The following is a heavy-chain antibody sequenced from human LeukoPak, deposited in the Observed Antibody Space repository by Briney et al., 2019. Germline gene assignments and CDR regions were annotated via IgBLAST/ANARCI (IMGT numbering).Heavy chain of an antibody. Sequence: GASVKVSCKASGYTFTSYGISWVRQAPGQGLEWMGWISAYNGNTNYAQKLQGTVTMATDTSTSTAYMELRSLRSDDTAVYYCARDYGGAAAGTLYYYYMDVWGKGTTVTVSS. V-gene: IGHV1-18*01. CDR1: GYTFTSYG. CDR3: ARDYGGAAAGTLYYYYMDV. J-gene: IGHJ6*03. CDR2: ISAYNGNT. D-gene: IGHD6-13*01.